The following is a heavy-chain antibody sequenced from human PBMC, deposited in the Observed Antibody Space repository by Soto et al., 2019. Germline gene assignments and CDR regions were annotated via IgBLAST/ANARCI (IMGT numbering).Heavy chain of an antibody. Sequence: SQTLSLTCSDSGDSISSADYFWTWIRQSPGKGPEGMGYIFHSRTTYYNPSLKGRLLISIENSKNQFSLRLTSVTAADSAVYFCAREPYLPKARSDFWRPGTLVSVSS. V-gene: IGHV4-30-4*01. CDR2: IFHSRTT. CDR3: AREPYLPKARSDF. J-gene: IGHJ4*02. CDR1: GDSISSADYF.